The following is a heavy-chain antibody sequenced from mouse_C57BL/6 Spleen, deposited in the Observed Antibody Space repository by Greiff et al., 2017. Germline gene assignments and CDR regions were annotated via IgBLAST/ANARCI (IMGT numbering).Heavy chain of an antibody. J-gene: IGHJ2*01. CDR2: INPNNGGT. V-gene: IGHV1-26*01. Sequence: VQLQQSGPELVKPGASVKISCKASGYTFTDYYMNWVKQSHGKSLEWIGDINPNNGGTSYNQKFKGKATLTVDKSSSTAYMELRSLTSEDSAVYYGASGQLDYWGQGTTLTVSS. CDR3: ASGQLDY. D-gene: IGHD4-1*02. CDR1: GYTFTDYY.